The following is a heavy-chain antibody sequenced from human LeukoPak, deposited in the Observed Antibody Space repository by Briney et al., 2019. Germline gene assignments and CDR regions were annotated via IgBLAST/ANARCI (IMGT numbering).Heavy chain of an antibody. CDR2: IYHSGST. CDR3: ARDTPGRSLDY. CDR1: GGSISSGGYS. Sequence: PSETLSLTCAVSGGSISSGGYSWSWIRQPPGKGLEWIGYIYHSGSTYHNPSLKSRVTISVDRSKNQFSLKLSSVTAADTAVYYCARDTPGRSLDYWGQGTLVTVSS. D-gene: IGHD2-15*01. V-gene: IGHV4-30-2*01. J-gene: IGHJ4*02.